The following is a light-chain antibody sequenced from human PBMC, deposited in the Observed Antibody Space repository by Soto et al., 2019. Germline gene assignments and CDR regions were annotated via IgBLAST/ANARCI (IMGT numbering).Light chain of an antibody. CDR2: AAS. J-gene: IGKJ1*01. CDR1: QSVSSN. Sequence: EIVLTQSPATLSVSPGERATLSCRASQSVSSNLAWYQQKPGQAPRLLIYAASSRATGIPDRFSGSGSGTDYTLTLSRLEPEDGAVYYCQQYGSSPLFGQGTKVDI. CDR3: QQYGSSPL. V-gene: IGKV3-20*01.